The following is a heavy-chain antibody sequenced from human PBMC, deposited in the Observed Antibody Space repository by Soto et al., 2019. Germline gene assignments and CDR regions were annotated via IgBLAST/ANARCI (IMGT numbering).Heavy chain of an antibody. V-gene: IGHV3-15*01. J-gene: IGHJ6*02. CDR1: GFTFGDAW. Sequence: EVHLAESGGGLIKPGGSLRLSCAASGFTFGDAWMTWVRQSPGKGLEWVGRIQPKGDGGTTDYSAPVIGRFTISSDDSKNMLYLQMNSLKIENTALYYCTTGLGYYDPYGMDVWGPGTTVTVSS. CDR2: IQPKGDGGTT. CDR3: TTGLGYYDPYGMDV. D-gene: IGHD3-22*01.